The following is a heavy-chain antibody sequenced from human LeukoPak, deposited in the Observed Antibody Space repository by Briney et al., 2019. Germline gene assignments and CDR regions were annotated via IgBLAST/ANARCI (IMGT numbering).Heavy chain of an antibody. CDR2: IWYDGSNK. CDR3: ARDSPIVVVPVAIQSGYSGYDLGWFDP. Sequence: GRSLRLSCAASGFTFSSYGMHWVRQAPGKGLEWVAVIWYDGSNKYYADSVKGRFTISRDNSKNTLYLQMNSLRAEDTAVYYCARDSPIVVVPVAIQSGYSGYDLGWFDPWGQGTLVTVSS. J-gene: IGHJ5*02. V-gene: IGHV3-33*01. CDR1: GFTFSSYG. D-gene: IGHD2-2*01.